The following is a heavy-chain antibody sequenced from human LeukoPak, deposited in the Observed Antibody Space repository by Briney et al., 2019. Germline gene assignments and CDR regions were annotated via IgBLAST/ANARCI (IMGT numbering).Heavy chain of an antibody. D-gene: IGHD4-17*01. CDR1: GFTFSDYY. CDR2: IGNSGSII. J-gene: IGHJ5*02. V-gene: IGHV3-11*01. CDR3: ARHSIDYDDSPNWFDP. Sequence: GGSLRLSCAASGFTFSDYYMSWIRQAPGKGLEWVSYIGNSGSIIYSADSVRGRFTTSRDNAKNSLYLQMNSLRVEDTAVYYCARHSIDYDDSPNWFDPWGQGTLVTVSS.